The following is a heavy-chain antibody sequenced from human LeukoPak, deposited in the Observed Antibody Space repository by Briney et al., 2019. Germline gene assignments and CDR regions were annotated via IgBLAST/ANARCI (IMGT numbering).Heavy chain of an antibody. J-gene: IGHJ4*02. CDR1: GFTFSNYW. V-gene: IGHV3-7*01. CDR2: IKQDGSEK. CDR3: ARDYVWGSSESDY. D-gene: IGHD7-27*01. Sequence: GGSLRLSCAASGFTFSNYWMTWLRQTPGKGLEWVGNIKQDGSEKYYVDSVKGRFTISRDNAKNSLYLQMNSLRVEDTAIYYCARDYVWGSSESDYWGQGTLVTVSS.